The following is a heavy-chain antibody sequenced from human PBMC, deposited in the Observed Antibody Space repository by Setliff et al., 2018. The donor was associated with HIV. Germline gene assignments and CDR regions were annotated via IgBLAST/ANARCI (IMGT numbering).Heavy chain of an antibody. CDR3: ARDWAGPGFQH. CDR1: GFTFSDHY. V-gene: IGHV3-11*04. CDR2: ISSASGTI. Sequence: GGSLRLSCAASGFTFSDHYMSWIRQAPGKGLEWVSCISSASGTIYYADSVRGRFTISRDNAKKSLYLHMNSLRPEDTAVYYCARDWAGPGFQHWGQGTLVTVPQ. D-gene: IGHD6-19*01. J-gene: IGHJ1*01.